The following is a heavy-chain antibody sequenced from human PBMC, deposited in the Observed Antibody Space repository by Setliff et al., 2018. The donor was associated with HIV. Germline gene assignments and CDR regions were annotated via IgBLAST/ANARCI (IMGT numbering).Heavy chain of an antibody. CDR2: INHSGST. CDR3: ARGVSAAPDYFDY. J-gene: IGHJ4*02. V-gene: IGHV4-34*01. CDR1: GGSFSDYY. Sequence: NPSETLSLTCAVYGGSFSDYYWSWIRQPPGKGLEWIGEINHSGSTNYNPSLKSRVTISVDTSKNQFSLKLNSVTAADTAVYYCARGVSAAPDYFDYWGQGTLVTVSS. D-gene: IGHD6-25*01.